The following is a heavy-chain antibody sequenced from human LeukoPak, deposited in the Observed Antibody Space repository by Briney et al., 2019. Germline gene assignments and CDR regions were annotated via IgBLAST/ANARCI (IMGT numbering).Heavy chain of an antibody. CDR3: ARLSSSSTGCYN. CDR1: GYSISSGYY. V-gene: IGHV4-38-2*01. D-gene: IGHD2-2*02. Sequence: SETLSLTCAVSGYSISSGYYWGWIRQPPGKGLEWIGSIYHSGSTYYNPSLKSRVTISVDTSKSQFSLKLSSVTAADTAVYYCARLSSSSTGCYNWGQGTLVTVSS. J-gene: IGHJ4*02. CDR2: IYHSGST.